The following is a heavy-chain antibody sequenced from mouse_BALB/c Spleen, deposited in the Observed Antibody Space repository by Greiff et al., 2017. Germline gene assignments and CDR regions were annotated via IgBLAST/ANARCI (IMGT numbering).Heavy chain of an antibody. CDR2: IYPGDGDT. J-gene: IGHJ4*01. CDR3: ARRLGDY. Sequence: QVQLKESGAELARPGASVKLSCKASGYTFTSYWMQWVKQRPGQGLEWIGAIYPGDGDTRYTQKFKGKATLTADKSSSTAYMQLSSLASEDSAVYYCARRLGDYWGQGTSVTVSS. D-gene: IGHD1-2*01. CDR1: GYTFTSYW. V-gene: IGHV1-87*01.